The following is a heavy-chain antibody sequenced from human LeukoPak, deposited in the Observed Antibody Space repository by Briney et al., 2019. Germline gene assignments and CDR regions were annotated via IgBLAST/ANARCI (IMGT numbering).Heavy chain of an antibody. CDR1: GGFISSSSYY. J-gene: IGHJ5*02. D-gene: IGHD6-13*01. Sequence: SETLSLTCTVSGGFISSSSYYWGWIRQPPGKGLEWIGSIYYRGSTYYNPPLKSRVTMSVDTSKNQFSLKLSSVTAADTAVYYCARDIAAALYNWFDPWGQGTLVTVSS. CDR3: ARDIAAALYNWFDP. CDR2: IYYRGST. V-gene: IGHV4-39*07.